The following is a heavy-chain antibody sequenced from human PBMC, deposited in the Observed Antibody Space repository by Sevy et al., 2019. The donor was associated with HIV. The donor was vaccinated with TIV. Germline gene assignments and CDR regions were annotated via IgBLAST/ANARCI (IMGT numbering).Heavy chain of an antibody. CDR1: GFTFSDYY. D-gene: IGHD3-22*01. J-gene: IGHJ4*02. V-gene: IGHV3-11*01. CDR3: ARERESSPRYYHDNSGYYPDY. Sequence: GGSLRLSCAASGFTFSDYYMSWIRQSPGKGLEWVSYIDSSDSFMFYADSVKGRFNISRDNAKNSLYLQMNSLRVEDKAIYYCARERESSPRYYHDNSGYYPDYWGQGTLVTVSS. CDR2: IDSSDSFM.